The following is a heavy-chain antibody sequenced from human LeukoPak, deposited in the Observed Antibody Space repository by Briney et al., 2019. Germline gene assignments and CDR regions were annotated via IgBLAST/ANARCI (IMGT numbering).Heavy chain of an antibody. Sequence: PGGSLRLSCAVSGFTFSNYYMSWVRQAPGKGLEWVANINQVGTETFYVDSVKGRFTISRDNAKNSPYLQMSSLRAEDTAVYYCAQLLLRGPTAWGQGTLVTVSS. CDR2: INQVGTET. J-gene: IGHJ4*02. D-gene: IGHD2-15*01. CDR1: GFTFSNYY. V-gene: IGHV3-7*01. CDR3: AQLLLRGPTA.